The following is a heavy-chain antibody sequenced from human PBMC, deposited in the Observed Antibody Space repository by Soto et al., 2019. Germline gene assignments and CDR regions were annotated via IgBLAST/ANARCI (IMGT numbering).Heavy chain of an antibody. J-gene: IGHJ4*02. Sequence: GESLKLSCNSSGYSFTDYWIGWVRQMPCKGLEWMGIIYPGDSDARYSPSFQGQVTISVDTSINTAFLRWNSLTASDTAMYYCARQADYNILTGYFYYFDYWGQGSLVTVSS. CDR1: GYSFTDYW. V-gene: IGHV5-51*01. CDR2: IYPGDSDA. CDR3: ARQADYNILTGYFYYFDY. D-gene: IGHD3-9*01.